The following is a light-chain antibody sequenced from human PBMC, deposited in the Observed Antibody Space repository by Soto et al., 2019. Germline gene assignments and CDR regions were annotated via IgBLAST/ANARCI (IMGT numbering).Light chain of an antibody. CDR1: SSDVGGYNY. J-gene: IGLJ1*01. CDR3: SSYAGSNNLGV. CDR2: EVS. Sequence: QSALTRPPSASGSPGQSVTISCTGTSSDVGGYNYVSWYQQHPGKAPKLMISEVSKRPSGVPDRFSGSKSGNTASLTVSGLQAEDEADYYCSSYAGSNNLGVFGTGTKLTVL. V-gene: IGLV2-8*01.